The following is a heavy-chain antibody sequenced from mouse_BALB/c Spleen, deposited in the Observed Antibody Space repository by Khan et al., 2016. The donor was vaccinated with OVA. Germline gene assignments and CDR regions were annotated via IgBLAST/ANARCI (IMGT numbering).Heavy chain of an antibody. CDR3: ASHVTGSFVY. J-gene: IGHJ3*01. CDR1: GFTFSSYS. Sequence: EVELVESGGDLVKPGGSLKLSCAASGFTFSSYSMSWVRQTPDKRLEWVTTISSVGDYTYYPDSVKGRVTISRDNAKNTLYLQMSSLKSEDTAMYYCASHVTGSFVYWGQGTLVTVSA. V-gene: IGHV5-6*01. D-gene: IGHD4-1*01. CDR2: ISSVGDYT.